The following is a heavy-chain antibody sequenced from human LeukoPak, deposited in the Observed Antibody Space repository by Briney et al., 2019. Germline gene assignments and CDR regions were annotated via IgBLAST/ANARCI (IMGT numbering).Heavy chain of an antibody. CDR2: ISSSSSYI. D-gene: IGHD6-13*01. V-gene: IGHV3-21*01. Sequence: GGSLRLSCAASGFTFSSYSMNWVRQAPGKGLEWVSSISSSSSYIYYADSVKGRFTISRDNAKNSLYLQMNSLRAEDTAVYYCARGIAAAGSLSSAFDIWGQGTMVTVSS. CDR1: GFTFSSYS. J-gene: IGHJ3*02. CDR3: ARGIAAAGSLSSAFDI.